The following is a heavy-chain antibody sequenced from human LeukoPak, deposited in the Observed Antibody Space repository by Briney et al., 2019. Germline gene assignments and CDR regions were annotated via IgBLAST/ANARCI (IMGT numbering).Heavy chain of an antibody. CDR1: GGTFSSYA. Sequence: SVKVSCKASGGTFSSYAISWVRQAPGQGLEWMGGIIPIFGTANYAQKFQGRVTITTDESTSTAYMELSSLRSEDTAVYYCPRVYFDWLLSSYNWFDPWGQGTLVTVSS. CDR2: IIPIFGTA. V-gene: IGHV1-69*05. D-gene: IGHD3-9*01. J-gene: IGHJ5*02. CDR3: PRVYFDWLLSSYNWFDP.